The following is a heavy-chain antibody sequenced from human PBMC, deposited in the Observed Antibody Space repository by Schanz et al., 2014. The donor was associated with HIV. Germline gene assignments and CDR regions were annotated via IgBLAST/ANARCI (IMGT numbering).Heavy chain of an antibody. V-gene: IGHV3-23*01. CDR3: AKFGRLLGNFDD. CDR2: IRGSISTT. CDR1: GFTFSSYA. J-gene: IGHJ4*02. Sequence: EVQLLESGGGLVQPGGSLRLSCAASGFTFSSYAMSWVRQAPGKGLEWVSPIRGSISTTFYADSVKGRFTISRDKSKNTLYLQMNSLRAEDTAVYYCAKFGRLLGNFDDWGQGTLVTVSS. D-gene: IGHD2-15*01.